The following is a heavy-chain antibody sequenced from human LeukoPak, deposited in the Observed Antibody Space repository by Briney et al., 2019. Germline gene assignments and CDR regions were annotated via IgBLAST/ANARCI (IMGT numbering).Heavy chain of an antibody. V-gene: IGHV5-51*01. CDR3: ARHSGWQDYYYYYGMDV. D-gene: IGHD6-19*01. J-gene: IGHJ6*02. CDR2: IYPGDSDT. CDR1: GYSFTSYW. Sequence: GESLKISCKGSGYSFTSYWIGWVRQMPGKGLEWMGIIYPGDSDTRYSPSFQGQVTISADKSIRTAYLQWSSLKASDAAMYYCARHSGWQDYYYYYGMDVWGQGTTVTVSS.